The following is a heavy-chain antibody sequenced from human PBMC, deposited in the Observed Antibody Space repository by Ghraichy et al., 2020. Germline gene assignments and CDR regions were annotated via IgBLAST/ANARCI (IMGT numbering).Heavy chain of an antibody. V-gene: IGHV3-30*18. J-gene: IGHJ6*02. CDR2: ISYDGSNK. D-gene: IGHD3-10*01. CDR3: AKGGLLVDYYGSGSYYSDYYYYGMDV. Sequence: GEPLNISCAASGFTFSSYGMHWVRQAPGKGLEWVAVISYDGSNKYYADSVKGRFTISRDNSKNTLYLQMNSLRAEDTAVYYCAKGGLLVDYYGSGSYYSDYYYYGMDVWGQGTTVTVSS. CDR1: GFTFSSYG.